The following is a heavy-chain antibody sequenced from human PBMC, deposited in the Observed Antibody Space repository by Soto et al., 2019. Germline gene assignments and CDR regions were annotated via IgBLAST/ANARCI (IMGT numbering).Heavy chain of an antibody. CDR3: AKPSVAAAALGSFDY. D-gene: IGHD6-13*01. Sequence: EVQLLQSGGGLVQPGGSLRLSCATSGFRFTDYAMNWVRQATGKGLEWVATISGNGGRTYYADSVKGRFTISRDSSKNTVYLQMNSLRVVDTAEYYCAKPSVAAAALGSFDYWGRGTLVTVSS. CDR1: GFRFTDYA. CDR2: ISGNGGRT. J-gene: IGHJ4*02. V-gene: IGHV3-23*01.